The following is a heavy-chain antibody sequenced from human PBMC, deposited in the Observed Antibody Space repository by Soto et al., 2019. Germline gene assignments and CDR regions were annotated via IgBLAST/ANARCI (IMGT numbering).Heavy chain of an antibody. V-gene: IGHV1-69*13. J-gene: IGHJ6*02. CDR2: IIPIFGTA. CDR1: GGTFSSYA. CDR3: ARVGAVAGKHYYYGMDV. Sequence: SVKVSCKASGGTFSSYAISWVRQAPGQGLEWMGGIIPIFGTANYAQKFQGRVTITADESTSTAYMELSSLRSEDTAVYYCARVGAVAGKHYYYGMDVWGQGTTVTVSS. D-gene: IGHD6-19*01.